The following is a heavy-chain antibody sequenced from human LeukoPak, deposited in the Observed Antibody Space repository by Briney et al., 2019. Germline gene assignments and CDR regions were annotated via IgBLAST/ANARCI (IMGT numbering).Heavy chain of an antibody. CDR2: IYTSGST. CDR3: VRGLYDSTTYRAFHI. Sequence: SETLSLTCTVSGASISSHSWNWIRLPAGKGLEWIGRIYTSGSTNSNPSLKSRVTMSVHTSKNQFSLMLSSVTAADTAVYYCVRGLYDSTTYRAFHIWGRGTMVTVSS. V-gene: IGHV4-4*07. CDR1: GASISSHS. J-gene: IGHJ3*02. D-gene: IGHD2/OR15-2a*01.